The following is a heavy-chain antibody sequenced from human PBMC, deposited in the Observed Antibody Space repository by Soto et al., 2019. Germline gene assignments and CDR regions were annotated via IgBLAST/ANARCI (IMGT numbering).Heavy chain of an antibody. J-gene: IGHJ4*02. V-gene: IGHV3-33*01. Sequence: QVRLVESGGGVVQPGRSLRLSCVASGFSKYGMHCVRQAPGKGLEWVALIWYDGSKKYYADSVKGRFTIARDDSKNTVNLQMDSLRAEDTAVYYGVRDPGIKEYYFDYGGKGTLDTVSA. CDR2: IWYDGSKK. CDR3: VRDPGIKEYYFDY. D-gene: IGHD3-16*01. CDR1: GFSKYG.